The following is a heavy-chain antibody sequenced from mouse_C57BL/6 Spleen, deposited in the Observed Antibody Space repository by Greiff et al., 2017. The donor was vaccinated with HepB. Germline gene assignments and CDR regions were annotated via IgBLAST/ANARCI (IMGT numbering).Heavy chain of an antibody. Sequence: VQLQQSGAELVKPGASVKLSCKASGYTFTSYWMHWVKQRPGQGLEWIGMIHPNSGSTNYNEKFKSKATLTVDKSSSTAYMQLSSLTSEDSAVYYCARNRNWDYFDYWGQGTTLTVSS. D-gene: IGHD4-1*01. CDR1: GYTFTSYW. CDR3: ARNRNWDYFDY. V-gene: IGHV1-64*01. CDR2: IHPNSGST. J-gene: IGHJ2*01.